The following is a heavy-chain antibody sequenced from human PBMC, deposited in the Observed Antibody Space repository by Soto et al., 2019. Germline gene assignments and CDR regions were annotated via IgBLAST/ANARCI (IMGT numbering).Heavy chain of an antibody. V-gene: IGHV3-23*01. CDR2: ISGSDGST. J-gene: IGHJ3*02. D-gene: IGHD6-19*01. Sequence: GGSLRLSCAASGFTFSSYAMSWVRQAPGKGLEWVSAISGSDGSTYYADSVKGRFTISRDNSKNTLYLQMNSLRAEDTAVYYCAKDRYSSGWYLTRAELIGIDAFDIWGQGTMVTVSS. CDR1: GFTFSSYA. CDR3: AKDRYSSGWYLTRAELIGIDAFDI.